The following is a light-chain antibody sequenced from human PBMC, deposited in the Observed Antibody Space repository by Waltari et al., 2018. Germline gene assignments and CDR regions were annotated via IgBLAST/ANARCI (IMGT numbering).Light chain of an antibody. CDR3: LQDYNYPWT. V-gene: IGKV1-6*01. J-gene: IGKJ1*01. CDR2: AAS. CDR1: QGIGND. Sequence: IQMTQSPSSLTASVGDRVTITCRASQGIGNDLGWYQQKPGKAPKLLIYAASNLQSGVPSRFSGSGSGTDFTLTISSLQPEDFATYYCLQDYNYPWTFGQGTKVEIK.